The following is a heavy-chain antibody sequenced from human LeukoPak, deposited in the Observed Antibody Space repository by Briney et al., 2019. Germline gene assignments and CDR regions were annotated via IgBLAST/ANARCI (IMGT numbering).Heavy chain of an antibody. CDR1: GFTVSSNY. CDR2: IYSGGST. V-gene: IGHV3-53*04. CDR3: ASLVGATRFDY. D-gene: IGHD1-26*01. Sequence: GGSLRLSCAASGFTVSSNYMSWVRQAPGKGLEWVSVIYSGGSTYYADSVKGRFTISRHNSKNTLYLQMNSLRAEDTAVYYCASLVGATRFDYWGRGTLVTVSP. J-gene: IGHJ4*02.